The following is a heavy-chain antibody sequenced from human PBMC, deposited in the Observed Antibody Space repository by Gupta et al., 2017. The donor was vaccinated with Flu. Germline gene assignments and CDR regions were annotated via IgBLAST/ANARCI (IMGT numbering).Heavy chain of an antibody. V-gene: IGHV3-48*01. D-gene: IGHD6-13*01. Sequence: KWFRQGPGKGLGWLSCNSASSRKIDYADSVQGRFTISRDNAKNSLYLQMNSLTAEDTAIYYCARDPSVASTWYRHFDYWGQGILVTGSS. CDR3: ARDPSVASTWYRHFDY. CDR2: NSASSRKI. J-gene: IGHJ4*02.